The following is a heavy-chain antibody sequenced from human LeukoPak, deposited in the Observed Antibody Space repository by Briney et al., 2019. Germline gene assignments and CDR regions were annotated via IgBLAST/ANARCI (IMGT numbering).Heavy chain of an antibody. V-gene: IGHV1-18*01. CDR2: ISAYNGNT. CDR3: ARSSPANYYYYMDV. J-gene: IGHJ6*03. CDR1: GYTFTSYG. D-gene: IGHD2-2*01. Sequence: ASVKVSCTASGYTFTSYGISWVRQAPGQGLEWMGWISAYNGNTNYAQKLQGRVTMTTDTSTSTAYMELRSLRSDDTAVYYCARSSPANYYYYMDVWGKGTTVTVSS.